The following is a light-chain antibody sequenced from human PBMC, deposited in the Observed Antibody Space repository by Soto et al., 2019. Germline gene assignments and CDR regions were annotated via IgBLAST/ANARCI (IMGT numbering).Light chain of an antibody. J-gene: IGKJ3*01. V-gene: IGKV3-11*01. CDR2: DTS. CDR3: QQRTNWPRSFT. CDR1: QSVSRY. Sequence: EIVLTQSPATLSLSPGERATLSCRASQSVSRYLAWYQQKPGQAPRLLIYDTSKRATGIPARFSGSGSGTDFTLTISSLEPEDFAVYYCQQRTNWPRSFTFGPGTKXDIK.